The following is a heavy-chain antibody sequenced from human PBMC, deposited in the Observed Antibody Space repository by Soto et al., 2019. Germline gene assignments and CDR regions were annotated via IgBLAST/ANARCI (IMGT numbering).Heavy chain of an antibody. CDR2: IYYSGST. V-gene: IGHV4-59*01. Sequence: ETLSLSGPVSGGSISSYYWSWIRQPPGKGLEWIGYIYYSGSTNYNPSLKSRVTISVDTSKNQFSLKLSSVTAADTAVYYCARDPGIQIDAFDIWGQGTMVTVSS. D-gene: IGHD5-18*01. CDR3: ARDPGIQIDAFDI. CDR1: GGSISSYY. J-gene: IGHJ3*02.